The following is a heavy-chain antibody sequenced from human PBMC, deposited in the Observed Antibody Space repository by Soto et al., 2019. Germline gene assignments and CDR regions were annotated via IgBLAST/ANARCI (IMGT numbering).Heavy chain of an antibody. CDR1: GFTFSSYA. CDR3: ARDRGPTGIAFDI. CDR2: ISYDGSNK. J-gene: IGHJ3*02. D-gene: IGHD6-25*01. V-gene: IGHV3-30-3*01. Sequence: GGSLRLSCAASGFTFSSYAMHWVRQAPGKGLEWVAVISYDGSNKYYADSVKGRFTISRDNSKNTLYLQMNSLRAEDTAVYYCARDRGPTGIAFDIWGQGTMVTVSS.